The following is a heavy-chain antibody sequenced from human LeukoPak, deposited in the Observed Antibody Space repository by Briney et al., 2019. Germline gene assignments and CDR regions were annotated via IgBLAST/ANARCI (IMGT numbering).Heavy chain of an antibody. J-gene: IGHJ4*02. Sequence: PGGSLRLSCAASGFTFSSYAMHWVRQAPGKGLEWVAVISYDGSNKYYADSVKGRFTISRDNSKNTLYLQMNSLRAEDTAVYYCARDYSSSCDYWGQGTLVTVSS. D-gene: IGHD6-13*01. V-gene: IGHV3-30*04. CDR3: ARDYSSSCDY. CDR2: ISYDGSNK. CDR1: GFTFSSYA.